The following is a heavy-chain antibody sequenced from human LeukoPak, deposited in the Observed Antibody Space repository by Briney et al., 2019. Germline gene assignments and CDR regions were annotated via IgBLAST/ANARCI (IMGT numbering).Heavy chain of an antibody. Sequence: SETLSLTCTVSGGSISSGSYYWSWIRQPAGKGLEWIGRIYTSGSTNYNPSLKSRVTISVGTSKNQFSLKLSSVTAADTAVYYCARGKRRLADYYYYYMDVWGKGTTVTVSS. D-gene: IGHD1-1*01. CDR1: GGSISSGSYY. J-gene: IGHJ6*03. V-gene: IGHV4-61*02. CDR3: ARGKRRLADYYYYYMDV. CDR2: IYTSGST.